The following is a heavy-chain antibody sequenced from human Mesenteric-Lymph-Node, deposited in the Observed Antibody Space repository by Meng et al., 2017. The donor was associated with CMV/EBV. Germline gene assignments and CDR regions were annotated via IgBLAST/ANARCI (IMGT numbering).Heavy chain of an antibody. CDR3: AKVVTTGTGRGWFHP. V-gene: IGHV4-39*07. Sequence: GSLRLSCSVSGGSIYSNIYHWGWVRQPPGKGLEWIASIYDSGTTYYSASLQSRITMSVDTAKNQFSLKLNSVTSADTAVYYCAKVVTTGTGRGWFHPWDQGTLVTVSS. CDR2: IYDSGTT. J-gene: IGHJ5*02. D-gene: IGHD1-1*01. CDR1: GGSIYSNIYH.